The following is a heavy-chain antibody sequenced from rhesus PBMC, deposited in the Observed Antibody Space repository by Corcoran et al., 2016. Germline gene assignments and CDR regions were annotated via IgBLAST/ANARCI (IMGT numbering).Heavy chain of an antibody. CDR3: ARERGYYSGSYFDY. CDR2: LYGSGGST. J-gene: IGHJ4*01. V-gene: IGHV4S2*01. CDR1: GASISSNY. D-gene: IGHD3-16*01. Sequence: QVQLQESGPGLVKPSETLPRTCAVSGASISSNYWSWIREAPGKGLEWIERLYGSGGSTYYNPSPKCRVSISIATSKNQFSLKLSSVTAADTAVYYCARERGYYSGSYFDYWGQGVLVTVSS.